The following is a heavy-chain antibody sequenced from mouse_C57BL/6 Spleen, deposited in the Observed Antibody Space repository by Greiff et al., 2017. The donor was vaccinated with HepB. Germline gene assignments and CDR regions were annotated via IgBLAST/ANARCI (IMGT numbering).Heavy chain of an antibody. CDR2: ISSGGDYI. Sequence: DVKLVESGEGLVKPGGSLKLSCAASGITFRSYAMYWVRQTPKKRLEWVAYISSGGDYIYYADTVKGRFTISRDNARNTLYLQMSSLKSEDTSMYYCTRDSSSYWYFDGWGTGATFTISS. V-gene: IGHV5-9-1*02. CDR1: GITFRSYA. CDR3: TRDSSSYWYFDG. D-gene: IGHD1-3*01. J-gene: IGHJ1*03.